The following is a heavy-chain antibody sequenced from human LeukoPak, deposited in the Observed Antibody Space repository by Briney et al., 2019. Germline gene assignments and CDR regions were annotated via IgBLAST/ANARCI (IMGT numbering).Heavy chain of an antibody. D-gene: IGHD3-16*02. J-gene: IGHJ4*02. CDR1: GFTFSSYA. CDR3: AKATYYDYVWGSYRPGY. V-gene: IGHV3-23*01. CDR2: INGSGCST. Sequence: GGSLRLSCAASGFTFSSYAMSWVRQAPGKGLEWVSAINGSGCSTYYADSVKGRFTISRDNSNNTLYLQMNSLRAEDTAVYYCAKATYYDYVWGSYRPGYWGQGTLVTVSS.